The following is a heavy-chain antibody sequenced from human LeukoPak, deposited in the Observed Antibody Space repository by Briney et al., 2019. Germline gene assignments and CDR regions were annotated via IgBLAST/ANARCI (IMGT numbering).Heavy chain of an antibody. CDR1: GGSFSGFH. J-gene: IGHJ6*02. Sequence: SETLSLTCAVYGGSFSGFHWNWIRQPPGKGLEWIGEIDHSGSTNYNPSLKSRVTISVDTSKNQFSLKLSSVTAADTAVYYCARVTAMASAENYYYGMDVWGQGTTVTVSS. V-gene: IGHV4-34*01. CDR2: IDHSGST. D-gene: IGHD5-18*01. CDR3: ARVTAMASAENYYYGMDV.